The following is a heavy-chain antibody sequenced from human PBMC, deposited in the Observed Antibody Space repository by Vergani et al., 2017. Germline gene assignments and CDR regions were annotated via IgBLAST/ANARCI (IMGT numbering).Heavy chain of an antibody. CDR3: ARSPIAVAGVYFDY. V-gene: IGHV4-39*07. D-gene: IGHD6-19*01. J-gene: IGHJ4*02. CDR1: GGSISSSSYY. CDR2: IYYSGST. Sequence: QLQLQESGPGLVKPSETLSLTCTVSGGSISSSSYYWGWIRQPPGKGLEWIGSIYYSGSTYYNPSLKSRVTISVDTSKNQFSLKLSSVTAADTAVYYCARSPIAVAGVYFDYWGQGTLVTVSS.